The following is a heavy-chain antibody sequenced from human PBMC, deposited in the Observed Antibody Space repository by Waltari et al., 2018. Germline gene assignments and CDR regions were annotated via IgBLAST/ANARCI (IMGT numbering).Heavy chain of an antibody. D-gene: IGHD2-2*01. CDR1: GYTFTGYY. CDR2: INPNSGGT. V-gene: IGHV1-2*06. CDR3: ARDSTARRGLNWFDP. Sequence: QVQLVQSGAEVKKPGASVKVSCKASGYTFTGYYMHWVRQAPGQGLEWMGRINPNSGGTNYAQKFQGRVTMTRDTSISTAYMELSRLRSDDTAVYYCARDSTARRGLNWFDPWGQGTLVTVSS. J-gene: IGHJ5*02.